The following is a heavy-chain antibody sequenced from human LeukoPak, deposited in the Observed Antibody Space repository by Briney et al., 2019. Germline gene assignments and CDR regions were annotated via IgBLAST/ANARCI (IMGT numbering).Heavy chain of an antibody. Sequence: SETLSLTCTVSGGSISNYHWSWIRQPAGKGLEWIGQIHTSGSTNYNPPLKSRVSMSIDTTEDQVSLTIRSVAAADTAFYYCARRDISSGWSFDYWGQGTLVTVSS. CDR1: GGSISNYH. D-gene: IGHD6-19*01. CDR2: IHTSGST. V-gene: IGHV4-4*07. CDR3: ARRDISSGWSFDY. J-gene: IGHJ4*02.